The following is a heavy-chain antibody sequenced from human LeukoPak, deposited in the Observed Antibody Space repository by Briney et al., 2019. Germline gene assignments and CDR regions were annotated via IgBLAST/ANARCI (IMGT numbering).Heavy chain of an antibody. CDR1: GYTFIHYY. CDR3: ARVDTALNH. CDR2: INPNSGDT. V-gene: IGHV1-2*02. J-gene: IGHJ4*02. Sequence: ASVKVSCKASGYTFIHYYIHWLRQAPGQGLEWMGWINPNSGDTNYAQKFQGRVTMTRDTSTTTVYMELSSLRSDDTAVYFCARVDTALNHWGQGTLVTVSP. D-gene: IGHD5-18*01.